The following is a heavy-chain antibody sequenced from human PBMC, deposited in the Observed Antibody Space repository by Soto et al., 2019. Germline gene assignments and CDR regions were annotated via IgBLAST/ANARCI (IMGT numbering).Heavy chain of an antibody. D-gene: IGHD5-12*01. CDR1: GFTFTSYS. CDR2: VNPGGYST. Sequence: EVQLLQSGGGLVQPGGTLRLSCAASGFTFTSYSMTWVRQTPGKGLEWVAAVNPGGYSTYYADSVKGRFTISRENSNKTLYLQMNRMRAEDTAVYYCAKDLRAGSGYDFDYRDQGTLVTVSS. V-gene: IGHV3-23*01. CDR3: AKDLRAGSGYDFDY. J-gene: IGHJ4*02.